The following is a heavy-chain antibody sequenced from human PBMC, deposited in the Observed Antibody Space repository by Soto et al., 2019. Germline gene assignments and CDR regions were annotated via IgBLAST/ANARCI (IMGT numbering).Heavy chain of an antibody. CDR1: GFSFGSYA. V-gene: IGHV3-23*01. Sequence: DVQLWESGGGLVQPGGSLRLSCAASGFSFGSYALSWVCQAPGKGLEWVSTISGSDGKTFYADAVKGRFSISRDTSQNTLYLQMNSLRADDTAIYYCARWSYLDYWGQGTRVTVSS. J-gene: IGHJ4*02. CDR2: ISGSDGKT. CDR3: ARWSYLDY. D-gene: IGHD3-3*01.